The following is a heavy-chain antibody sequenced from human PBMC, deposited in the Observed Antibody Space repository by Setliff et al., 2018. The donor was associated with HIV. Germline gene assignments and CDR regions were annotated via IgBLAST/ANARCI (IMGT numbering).Heavy chain of an antibody. CDR1: GFTFSSYP. J-gene: IGHJ5*02. CDR3: ARGGDPYRSSWYRWFDP. V-gene: IGHV3-30*04. Sequence: PGGSLRLSCAGSGFTFSSYPMHWVRQAPGKGLEWVALVSHDGSYKYYADSVQGRFTISRDNSKNTLSLQMNSLRAGDTAVYYCARGGDPYRSSWYRWFDPWGQGTLVTVSS. CDR2: VSHDGSYK. D-gene: IGHD6-19*01.